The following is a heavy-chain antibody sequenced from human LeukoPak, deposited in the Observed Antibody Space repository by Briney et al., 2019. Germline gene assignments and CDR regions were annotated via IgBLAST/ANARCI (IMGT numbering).Heavy chain of an antibody. CDR3: AKDQADCSSASCYERGFDY. Sequence: GGSLRLSCAASGFTFSSYEMNWVRQTPGKGLEWVSAISGSGSTTYNADSVKGRFAISRDNSKNTLYLQMNSLRDEDTAVYYCAKDQADCSSASCYERGFDYWGQGTLVTVSS. CDR2: ISGSGSTT. J-gene: IGHJ4*02. V-gene: IGHV3-23*01. CDR1: GFTFSSYE. D-gene: IGHD2-2*01.